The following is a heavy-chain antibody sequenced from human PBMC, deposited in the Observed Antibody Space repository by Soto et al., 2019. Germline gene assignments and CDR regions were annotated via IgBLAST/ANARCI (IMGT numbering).Heavy chain of an antibody. CDR3: AKGPYSTSSGGWFDP. CDR1: GFTFDDYA. D-gene: IGHD6-6*01. Sequence: EMQLVESGGGLVQPGRSLRLSCAASGFTFDDYAMFWVRQAPGKGLEWVSSINWNGARIAYADSVKGRFTISRDNAKNSLFLQMTSLRDDATAFYYCAKGPYSTSSGGWFDPWGQGTLVTVSS. CDR2: INWNGARI. J-gene: IGHJ5*02. V-gene: IGHV3-9*01.